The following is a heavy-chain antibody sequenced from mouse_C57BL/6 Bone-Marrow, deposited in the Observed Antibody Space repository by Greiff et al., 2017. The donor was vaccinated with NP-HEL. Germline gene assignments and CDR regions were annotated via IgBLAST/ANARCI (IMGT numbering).Heavy chain of an antibody. CDR2: INPSSGYT. D-gene: IGHD2-4*01. J-gene: IGHJ3*01. CDR3: AIYDYEGSWFAY. CDR1: GYTFTSYT. V-gene: IGHV1-4*01. Sequence: QVQLQQSGAELARPGASVKMSCKASGYTFTSYTMDWVKQRPGQGLEWIGYINPSSGYTKYNQKFKDKATLTADKSSSTAYMQLSSLTSEDSAVYYCAIYDYEGSWFAYWGKGTLVTVSA.